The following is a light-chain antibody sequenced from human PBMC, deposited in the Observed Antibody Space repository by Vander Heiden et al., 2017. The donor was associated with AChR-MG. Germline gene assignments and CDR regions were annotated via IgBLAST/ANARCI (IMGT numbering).Light chain of an antibody. CDR1: RGLLHSDGKSL. Sequence: IVMTQTPLLLYATRGQPASIACKSSRGLLHSDGKSLLYWYLQKPGQSPQLLICEVSSRFSGVPDRFSGSGSGTDFTLKISLVEAEDVGVYYYMQGIHLPLTFGGGTKVEIK. V-gene: IGKV2-29*02. J-gene: IGKJ4*01. CDR3: MQGIHLPLT. CDR2: EVS.